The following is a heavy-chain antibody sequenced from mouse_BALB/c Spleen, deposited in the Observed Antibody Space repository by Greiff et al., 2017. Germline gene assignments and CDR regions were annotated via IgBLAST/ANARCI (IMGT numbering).Heavy chain of an antibody. CDR3: ARSYGNYVGGAMDD. V-gene: IGHV14-1*02. CDR2: IDPENGNT. Sequence: VQLHQSGAELVRPGALVKLSCKASGFNIKDYYMHWVKQRPEQGLEWIGWIDPENGNTIYDPKFQGKASITADTSSNTAYLQLSSLTSEDTAVYYCARSYGNYVGGAMDDWGQGASVTVSS. J-gene: IGHJ4*01. D-gene: IGHD2-10*02. CDR1: GFNIKDYY.